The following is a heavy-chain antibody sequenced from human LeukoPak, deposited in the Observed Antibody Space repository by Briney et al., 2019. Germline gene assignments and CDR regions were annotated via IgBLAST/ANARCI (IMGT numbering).Heavy chain of an antibody. Sequence: PSETLSLTCTVSGGSISSYYWSWIRQPPGKGLEWIGYIYYSGSTNYNPSLKSRVTISVDTSKNQFSLKLSSVTAADTAVYYCARVAAYERYYFDYWGQGTLVTVSS. CDR3: ARVAAYERYYFDY. V-gene: IGHV4-59*01. D-gene: IGHD5-12*01. CDR1: GGSISSYY. CDR2: IYYSGST. J-gene: IGHJ4*02.